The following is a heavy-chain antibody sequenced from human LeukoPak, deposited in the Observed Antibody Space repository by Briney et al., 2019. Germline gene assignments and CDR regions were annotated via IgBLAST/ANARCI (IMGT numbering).Heavy chain of an antibody. V-gene: IGHV1-18*01. J-gene: IGHJ5*02. D-gene: IGHD2-21*02. CDR2: ISAYNGNT. CDR1: GYTFTSYG. CDR3: ARALGYCGGDCWFDP. Sequence: GASVKVSCKASGYTFTSYGISWVRQAPGQGLEWMGWISAYNGNTNYAQKLQGRVTMTTDTSTSTAYMELRSPRSDDTAVYYCARALGYCGGDCWFDPWGQGTLVTVSS.